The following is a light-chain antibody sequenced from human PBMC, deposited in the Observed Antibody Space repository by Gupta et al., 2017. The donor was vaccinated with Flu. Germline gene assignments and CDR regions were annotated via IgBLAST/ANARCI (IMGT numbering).Light chain of an antibody. V-gene: IGKV3-20*01. CDR3: QKGGRALLT. CDR1: QSVSTSY. J-gene: IGKJ4*01. CDR2: GAT. Sequence: DIVFTQSPGTLSLSPGERAPPSCRASQSVSTSYVPWYQKKPGQATRLLIYGATSRATGIHDRSSGRGSRKVCITTSRRLEDEDGADEYGQKGGRALLTFGRGTKVEIK.